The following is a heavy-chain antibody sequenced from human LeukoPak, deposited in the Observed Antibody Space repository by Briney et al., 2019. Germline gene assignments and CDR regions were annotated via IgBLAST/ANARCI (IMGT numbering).Heavy chain of an antibody. V-gene: IGHV4-38-2*02. CDR2: IYHSGST. Sequence: SETLSLTCTVSGYSISSGYYWGWIRQPPGKGLEWIGSIYHSGSTYYNPSLKSRVTISVDTSKNQFSLKLSSVTAADTAVYYCARVLYYYDSSGYGYWGQGTLVTVSS. J-gene: IGHJ4*02. CDR1: GYSISSGYY. D-gene: IGHD3-22*01. CDR3: ARVLYYYDSSGYGY.